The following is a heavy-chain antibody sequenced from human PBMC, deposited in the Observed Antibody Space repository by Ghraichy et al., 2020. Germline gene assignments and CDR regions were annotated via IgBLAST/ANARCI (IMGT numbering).Heavy chain of an antibody. D-gene: IGHD1-1*01. CDR2: ISYDGSNQ. CDR1: GFLFSTYA. V-gene: IGHV3-30*04. J-gene: IGHJ4*02. CDR3: ARDQGGGGNFYFDF. Sequence: GGSLRLSCAASGFLFSTYAIHWVRQAPGKGLEWVAVISYDGSNQYYADSVKGQFTISRDNSKNTVYLQMNSLRVDDTAMYYCARDQGGGGNFYFDFWGQGTLVTVSS.